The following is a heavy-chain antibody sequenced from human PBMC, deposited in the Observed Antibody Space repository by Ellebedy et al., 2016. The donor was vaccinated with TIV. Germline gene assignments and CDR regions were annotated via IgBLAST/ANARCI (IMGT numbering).Heavy chain of an antibody. J-gene: IGHJ3*02. D-gene: IGHD6-19*01. Sequence: GESLKISXAASGFTFSSYAMSWVRQAPGKGLEWVSAISGSGGSTYYADSVKGRFTISRDNSKNTLYLQMNSPRAEDTAVYYCAKDQGVEEWLDAFDIWGQGTMVTVSS. CDR2: ISGSGGST. V-gene: IGHV3-23*01. CDR3: AKDQGVEEWLDAFDI. CDR1: GFTFSSYA.